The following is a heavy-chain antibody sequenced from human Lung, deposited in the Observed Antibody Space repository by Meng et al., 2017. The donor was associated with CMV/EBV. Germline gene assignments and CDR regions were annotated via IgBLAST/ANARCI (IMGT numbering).Heavy chain of an antibody. D-gene: IGHD1-26*01. V-gene: IGHV3-30*02. CDR3: AKDRGWELRLLVH. J-gene: IGHJ4*02. CDR1: GFTFSNYG. Sequence: GGSLRLXCAAGGFTFSNYGMHWVRQTPGKGLQWVAFIGHDGNKKFYTDSVRGRFTIDRDNSRNTLLLRMNSLRDEDTAVYYCAKDRGWELRLLVHWGQGAXVTVVS. CDR2: IGHDGNKK.